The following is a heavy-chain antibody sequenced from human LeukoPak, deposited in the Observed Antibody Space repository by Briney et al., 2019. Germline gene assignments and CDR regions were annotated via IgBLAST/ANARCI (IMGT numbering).Heavy chain of an antibody. CDR1: GFTFRSFA. CDR3: AREGYDSSGYYDY. D-gene: IGHD3-22*01. Sequence: PGGSLRLSCAASGFTFRSFAMSWVRQAPGKGPEWVSAISDSGISTYFADSVKGRFTISRDNAKNSLYLQMNSLRAEDTAVYYCAREGYDSSGYYDYWGQGTLVTVSS. CDR2: ISDSGIST. V-gene: IGHV3-23*01. J-gene: IGHJ4*02.